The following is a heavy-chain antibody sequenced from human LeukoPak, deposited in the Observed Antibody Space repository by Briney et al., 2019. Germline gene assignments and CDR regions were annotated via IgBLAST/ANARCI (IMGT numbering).Heavy chain of an antibody. Sequence: GGSLRLSCAASGFTFRNYGMHWVRQAPGKGLEWVSSISTSGTYVHYGDSVKGRFTISRDNAKKSVFLQMNRLGAEDTAVYFCARVPHVAAALSGNYYYFDFWGQGTLVTVSS. CDR3: ARVPHVAAALSGNYYYFDF. CDR1: GFTFRNYG. CDR2: ISTSGTYV. J-gene: IGHJ4*02. V-gene: IGHV3-21*01. D-gene: IGHD1-26*01.